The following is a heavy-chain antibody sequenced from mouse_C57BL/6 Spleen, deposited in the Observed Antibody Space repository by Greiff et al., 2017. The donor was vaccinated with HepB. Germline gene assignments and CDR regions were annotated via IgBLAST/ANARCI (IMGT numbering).Heavy chain of an antibody. D-gene: IGHD1-1*01. CDR1: GYTFTDYN. CDR3: ARRTPEFITTVYAMDY. V-gene: IGHV1-18*01. Sequence: EVQLQQSGPELVKPGASVKISCKASGYTFTDYNMDWVKQSHGKSLEWIGDINPNNGGTIYNQKFKGKATLTVDKSSSTAYMELRSLTSEDTAVYYCARRTPEFITTVYAMDYWGQGTSVTVSS. J-gene: IGHJ4*01. CDR2: INPNNGGT.